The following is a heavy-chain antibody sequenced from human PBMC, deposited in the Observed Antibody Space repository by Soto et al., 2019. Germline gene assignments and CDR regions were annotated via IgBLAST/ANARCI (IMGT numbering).Heavy chain of an antibody. V-gene: IGHV1-69*12. CDR1: GGTFSSYA. Sequence: QVQLVQSGAEVKKPGSSVKVSCQASGGTFSSYAISWVRPAPGQGLEWMGGIIPIFGTANYAQKFQGRVTITADESTRTAYMGVSSLRSEDTAVYYCARGNYYGSGSYRNDYWGQGTLVTVSS. J-gene: IGHJ4*02. CDR3: ARGNYYGSGSYRNDY. CDR2: IIPIFGTA. D-gene: IGHD3-10*01.